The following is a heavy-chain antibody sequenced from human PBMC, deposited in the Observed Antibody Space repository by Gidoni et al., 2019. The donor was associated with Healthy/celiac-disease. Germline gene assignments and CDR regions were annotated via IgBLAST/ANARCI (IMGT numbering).Heavy chain of an antibody. J-gene: IGHJ5*02. V-gene: IGHV4-34*01. CDR3: ARVLKIGRFLEWLPIRNWFDP. CDR1: GGSFSGYY. Sequence: QVQLQQWGAGLLKPSETLSLTCAVYGGSFSGYYWRWIRQPPGKGLEWIGEINHSGSTNYNPSRKSRVTISVDTSKNQFARKLSSVTAADTAVYYCARVLKIGRFLEWLPIRNWFDPWGQGTLVTVSS. CDR2: INHSGST. D-gene: IGHD3-3*01.